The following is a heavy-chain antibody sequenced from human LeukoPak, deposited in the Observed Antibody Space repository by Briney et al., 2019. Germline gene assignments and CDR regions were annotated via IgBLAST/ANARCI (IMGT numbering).Heavy chain of an antibody. J-gene: IGHJ3*02. V-gene: IGHV1-69*01. Sequence: SVKVSCKASGGTFSSYAISWLRQAPGQGLEWMGGTIPIFGTANYAQKFQGRVTITADESTSTAYMELSSLRSEDTAVYYCARRKGSGRLDAFDIWGQGTMVTVSS. D-gene: IGHD3-10*01. CDR3: ARRKGSGRLDAFDI. CDR2: TIPIFGTA. CDR1: GGTFSSYA.